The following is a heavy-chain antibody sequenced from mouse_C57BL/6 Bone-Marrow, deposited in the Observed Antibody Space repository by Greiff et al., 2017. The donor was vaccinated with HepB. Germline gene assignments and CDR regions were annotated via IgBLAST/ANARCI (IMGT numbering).Heavy chain of an antibody. CDR2: ISYDGSN. D-gene: IGHD1-1*01. CDR1: GYSITSGYY. V-gene: IGHV3-6*01. CDR3: ARVYGSSPYFDY. Sequence: DVKLQESGPGLVKPSQSLSLTCSVTGYSITSGYYWNWIRQFPGNKLEWMGYISYDGSNNYNPSLKNRISITRDTSKNQFFLKLNSVTTEDTATYYCARVYGSSPYFDYWGQGTTLTVSS. J-gene: IGHJ2*01.